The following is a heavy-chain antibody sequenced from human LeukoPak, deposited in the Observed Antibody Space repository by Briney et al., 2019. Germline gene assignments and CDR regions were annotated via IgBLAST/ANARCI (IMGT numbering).Heavy chain of an antibody. Sequence: GSLRLSCAASGFTFSSYWMSWVRQAPGKGLEWVANIKQDGSERYYVDSVKGRFTISRDNAKNSLYLQMNSLRAEDTAVYYCASGEVGATLFDYWGQGTLVTVSS. CDR1: GFTFSSYW. V-gene: IGHV3-7*01. CDR3: ASGEVGATLFDY. D-gene: IGHD1-26*01. CDR2: IKQDGSER. J-gene: IGHJ4*02.